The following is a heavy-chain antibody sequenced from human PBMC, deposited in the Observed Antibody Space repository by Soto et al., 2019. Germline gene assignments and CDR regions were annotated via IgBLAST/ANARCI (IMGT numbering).Heavy chain of an antibody. J-gene: IGHJ4*02. V-gene: IGHV4-59*01. D-gene: IGHD2-15*01. Sequence: SETLSLTCTVSGGSISNYYCSWIRQPPGKGLEWIGYIYYSGSTNYNPSLKSRVTISVDTSKNQFSLKLSSVTAADTAVYYCARAGAATLSDYWGQGTLVTVSA. CDR1: GGSISNYY. CDR3: ARAGAATLSDY. CDR2: IYYSGST.